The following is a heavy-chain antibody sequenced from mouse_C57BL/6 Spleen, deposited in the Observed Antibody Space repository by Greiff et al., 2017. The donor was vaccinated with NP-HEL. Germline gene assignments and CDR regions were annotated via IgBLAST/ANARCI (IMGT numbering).Heavy chain of an antibody. J-gene: IGHJ2*01. V-gene: IGHV1-54*01. Sequence: VQLQQSGAELVRPGTSVKVSCKASGYAFTNYLIEWVKQRPGQGLEWIGVINPGSGGTNYNEKFKGKATLTADKSSSTACMQLSSLTSEDSAVYFCARADYFDYWGQGTTLTVSS. CDR1: GYAFTNYL. CDR2: INPGSGGT. CDR3: ARADYFDY.